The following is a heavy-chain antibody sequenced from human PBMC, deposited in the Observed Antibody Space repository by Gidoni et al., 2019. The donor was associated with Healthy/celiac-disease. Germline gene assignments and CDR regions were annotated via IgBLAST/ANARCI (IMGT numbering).Heavy chain of an antibody. Sequence: QVQLQQWGAGLLKPSETLSLTCAVYGGSFSGYYWSWIRQPPGKGLEWIGEINHSGSTNYNPSLKSRVTISVDTSQNQFSLKLSSVTAADTAVYYCARQPYYDFWSGYYTVLAQEHYYYYGMDVWGQGTTVTVSS. CDR3: ARQPYYDFWSGYYTVLAQEHYYYYGMDV. V-gene: IGHV4-34*01. D-gene: IGHD3-3*01. J-gene: IGHJ6*02. CDR1: GGSFSGYY. CDR2: INHSGST.